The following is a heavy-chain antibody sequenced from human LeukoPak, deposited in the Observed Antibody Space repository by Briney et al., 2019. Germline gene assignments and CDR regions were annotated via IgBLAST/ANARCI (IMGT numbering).Heavy chain of an antibody. V-gene: IGHV3-48*01. CDR1: GFTFSSYS. CDR3: ARGYYYYDSSGYYVRPLDY. Sequence: PGGSLRLSCAASGFTFSSYSMNWVRQAPGKGLEWVSYITRSSSARYYADSVKGRFTISRDNAKNSLYLQMNSLRAEDTAVYYCARGYYYYDSSGYYVRPLDYWGQGTLVTVSS. D-gene: IGHD3-22*01. CDR2: ITRSSSAR. J-gene: IGHJ4*02.